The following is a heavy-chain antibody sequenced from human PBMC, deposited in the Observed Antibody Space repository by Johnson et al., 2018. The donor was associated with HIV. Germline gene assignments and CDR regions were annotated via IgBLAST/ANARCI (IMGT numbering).Heavy chain of an antibody. CDR2: ISYDGSNK. J-gene: IGHJ3*02. V-gene: IGHV3-30-3*01. D-gene: IGHD1-1*01. CDR3: ARDLMYNWNDVGAFDI. CDR1: GFTVSSNY. Sequence: QVQLVESGGGLIQPGGSLRLSCVGSGFTVSSNYMSWVRQAPGKGLEWVAVISYDGSNKYYADSVKGRFTISRDNSKNTLYLQMNSLRAEETAVYYCARDLMYNWNDVGAFDIWGQGTMVTVSS.